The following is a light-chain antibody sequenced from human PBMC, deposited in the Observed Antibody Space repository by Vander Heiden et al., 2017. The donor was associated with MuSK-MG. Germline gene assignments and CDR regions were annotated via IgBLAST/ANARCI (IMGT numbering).Light chain of an antibody. CDR3: QQYSSSMT. J-gene: IGKJ1*01. V-gene: IGKV3-20*01. CDR2: GAS. CDR1: QSVSSTY. Sequence: IVLTQSPGTLSLSPGESATLSCRASQSVSSTYLAWYQQKPGQAPRLLIYGASSRANGIPDRFSGSGYGTDFTLTSSRREHEDFAVYYWQQYSSSMTFGQGTRVEMK.